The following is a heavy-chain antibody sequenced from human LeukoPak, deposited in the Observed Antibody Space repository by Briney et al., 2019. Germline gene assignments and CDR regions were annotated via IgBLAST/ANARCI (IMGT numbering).Heavy chain of an antibody. CDR3: AGTSYYFHY. Sequence: GGSLRLSCAASGFTFTNSWMSWVRQAPGKRLEWLANIKHDGSVKNYVDSVKGRFTISRDNAKNSVYLQMSSLRVEDTAVYFCAGTSYYFHYWGQGTLVTVSP. CDR1: GFTFTNSW. CDR2: IKHDGSVK. J-gene: IGHJ4*02. V-gene: IGHV3-7*01.